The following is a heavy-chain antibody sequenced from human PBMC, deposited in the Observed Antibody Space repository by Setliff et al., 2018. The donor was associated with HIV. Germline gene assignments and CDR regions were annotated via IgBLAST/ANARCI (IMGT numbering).Heavy chain of an antibody. J-gene: IGHJ4*02. D-gene: IGHD3-10*01. CDR1: GYTFSVYW. Sequence: GESLKISCQTSGYTFSVYWIGWVRQRPGKGLEWMAILYPGDSDIRYSPSFQGQVTISADKSIGAAYLQWRSLKAWDTGMYFCARLADTSAYYFDFWGQGTPVTVSS. CDR2: LYPGDSDI. CDR3: ARLADTSAYYFDF. V-gene: IGHV5-51*01.